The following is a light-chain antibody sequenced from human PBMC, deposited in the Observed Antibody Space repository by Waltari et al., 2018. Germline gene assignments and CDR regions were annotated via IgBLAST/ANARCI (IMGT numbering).Light chain of an antibody. CDR3: QQYYNWLWT. Sequence: EIVMTQSPATLSVSLGERATLSCRASQSVSSTLAWYQQRPGQASRLLIYGASTRATGVPARFSGSGSGTEFTLTISSLQSEDFAIYYCQQYYNWLWTFGQGTKVEIK. J-gene: IGKJ1*01. CDR1: QSVSST. CDR2: GAS. V-gene: IGKV3-15*01.